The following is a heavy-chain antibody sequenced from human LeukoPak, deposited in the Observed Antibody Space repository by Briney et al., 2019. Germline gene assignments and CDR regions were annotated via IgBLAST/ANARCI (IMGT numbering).Heavy chain of an antibody. CDR1: GYTFTSYG. D-gene: IGHD3-22*01. CDR2: ISAYNGNT. Sequence: ASVKVSCKASGYTFTSYGISWVRQAPGQGLEWMGWISAYNGNTNYAQKLQGRVTMTTDTSTSTAYMELRSLRSDDTAVYYCAREKDYCSSTSCLYYYDSSGYSYFNYWGQGTLVTVSS. J-gene: IGHJ4*02. CDR3: AREKDYCSSTSCLYYYDSSGYSYFNY. V-gene: IGHV1-18*01.